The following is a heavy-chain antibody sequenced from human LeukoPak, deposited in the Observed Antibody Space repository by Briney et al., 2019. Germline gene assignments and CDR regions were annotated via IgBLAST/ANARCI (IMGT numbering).Heavy chain of an antibody. J-gene: IGHJ4*02. D-gene: IGHD6-6*01. CDR3: ARLLSSGSTRRIYEY. CDR2: ITPDGGGT. Sequence: WSLRLSCAASGFTSSGYSMHWVPPAPGKGLEYVSAITPDGGGTYYASSVRGRFTISRDNSMNTLYLQMGGLRDEDMAVYYCARLLSSGSTRRIYEYWGQGTLVTVSS. V-gene: IGHV3-64*01. CDR1: GFTSSGYS.